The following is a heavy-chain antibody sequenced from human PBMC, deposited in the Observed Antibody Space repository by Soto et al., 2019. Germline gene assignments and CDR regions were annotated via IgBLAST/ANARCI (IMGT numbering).Heavy chain of an antibody. CDR3: SLRWELLHNLDFQD. CDR2: VSGSGGSK. Sequence: VGSLRLSCVSSGFTFNSYAMSCVRHAPGKWLEWVAAVSGSGGSKYYADSVKGRFSISRDNSKNTLYLQMNSLRDEDTAVYYCSLRWELLHNLDFQDWGQGTLVTVSS. D-gene: IGHD2-15*01. J-gene: IGHJ4*02. CDR1: GFTFNSYA. V-gene: IGHV3-23*01.